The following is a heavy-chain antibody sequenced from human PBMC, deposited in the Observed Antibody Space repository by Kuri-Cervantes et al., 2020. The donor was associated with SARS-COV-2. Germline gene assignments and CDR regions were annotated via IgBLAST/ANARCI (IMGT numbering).Heavy chain of an antibody. J-gene: IGHJ5*02. CDR1: GFSLSNSRMR. Sequence: SGPTLVKPTETLTLTCTVSGFSLSNSRMRVRWIRQPPGKALEWLPHILSNDEKSYSASLKSRLTISKDTSNSQVVLTMTNMDPVDTATYYCAHRKVASGWYSRPLNWFDPWGQGTLVTVSS. D-gene: IGHD6-19*01. CDR2: ILSNDEK. CDR3: AHRKVASGWYSRPLNWFDP. V-gene: IGHV2-26*01.